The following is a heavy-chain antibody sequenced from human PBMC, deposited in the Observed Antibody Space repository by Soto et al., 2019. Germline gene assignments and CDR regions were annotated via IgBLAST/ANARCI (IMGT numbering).Heavy chain of an antibody. V-gene: IGHV5-51*01. J-gene: IGHJ5*02. D-gene: IGHD3-10*01. CDR3: ARRPLIYASGTYYDWFDP. Sequence: EVQLVQSGAEVKKPGESLKISCKGSGYSFTSYWIGWVRQMPGKGLEWMGIIYPGDSDTRYSPSFQGQVTISADKSISTAYLQWSSLKASDTAMYYCARRPLIYASGTYYDWFDPWGQGTLVTVSS. CDR1: GYSFTSYW. CDR2: IYPGDSDT.